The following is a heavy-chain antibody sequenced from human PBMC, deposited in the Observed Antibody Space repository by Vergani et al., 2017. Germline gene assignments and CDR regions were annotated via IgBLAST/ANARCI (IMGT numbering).Heavy chain of an antibody. J-gene: IGHJ6*03. CDR2: ISGSGGST. Sequence: VQLVESGGGVVQPGRSLRLSCAASGFTFSSYGMHWVRQAPGKGLEWVSAISGSGGSTYYADSVKGRFTISRDNSKNTLYLQMNSLRAEDTAVYYCAKDLYCSSTSCYGGFYYYYMDVWGKGTTVTVSS. D-gene: IGHD2-2*01. V-gene: IGHV3-23*04. CDR1: GFTFSSYG. CDR3: AKDLYCSSTSCYGGFYYYYMDV.